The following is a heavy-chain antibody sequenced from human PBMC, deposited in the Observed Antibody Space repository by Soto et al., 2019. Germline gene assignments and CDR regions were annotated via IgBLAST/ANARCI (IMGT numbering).Heavy chain of an antibody. CDR1: GGTFSSYT. J-gene: IGHJ4*02. Sequence: QVQLVQSGAEVKKPGSSVKVSCKASGGTFSSYTISWVRQAPGQGLEWMGRIIPILGIANYAQKFQGRVTITAGKSTGTAYMELSSLRSEDTAVYYCARDSATPFAYWGQGTLVTVSS. D-gene: IGHD2-15*01. CDR2: IIPILGIA. CDR3: ARDSATPFAY. V-gene: IGHV1-69*08.